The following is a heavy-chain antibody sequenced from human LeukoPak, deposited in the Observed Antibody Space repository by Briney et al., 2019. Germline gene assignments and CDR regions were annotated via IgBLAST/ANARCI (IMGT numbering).Heavy chain of an antibody. CDR3: ARVRESAHYYFDY. CDR2: INHSGST. V-gene: IGHV4-34*01. Sequence: SETLSLTCAVYGGSFSGYYWSWIRQPPGKGLEWIGEINHSGSTNYNPSLKSRVTISVDTSKNQFSLKLSSVTAADTAVYYCARVRESAHYYFDYWGQGTLVTVSS. CDR1: GGSFSGYY. J-gene: IGHJ4*02.